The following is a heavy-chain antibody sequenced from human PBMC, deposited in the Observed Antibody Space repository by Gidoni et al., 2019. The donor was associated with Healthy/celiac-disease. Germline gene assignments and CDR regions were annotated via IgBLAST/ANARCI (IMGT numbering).Heavy chain of an antibody. CDR1: GFTFGDYA. D-gene: IGHD4-17*01. Sequence: EVQLVESGGGLVQPGRSLRLSCTASGFTFGDYAMSWVRQAPGKGLEGVGFIRSKAYGGTTEYAASVKGRFTISRDDSKSIAYLQMNSLKTEDTAVYYCTRAPPLDYDYGDHEDYYGMDVWGQGTTVTVSS. CDR2: IRSKAYGGTT. J-gene: IGHJ6*02. CDR3: TRAPPLDYDYGDHEDYYGMDV. V-gene: IGHV3-49*04.